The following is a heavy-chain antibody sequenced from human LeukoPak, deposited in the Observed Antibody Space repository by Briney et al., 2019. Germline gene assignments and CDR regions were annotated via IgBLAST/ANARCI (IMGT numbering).Heavy chain of an antibody. CDR1: GFTFSSYG. V-gene: IGHV3-30*19. D-gene: IGHD3-22*01. CDR3: ARDRGSSGYFDY. CDR2: ISYDGSNK. Sequence: GGSLRLSCAASGFTFSSYGMHWVRQAPGKGLEWVAVISYDGSNKYYADSVKGRFTISRDNSKNTLYLQMNSLRAEDTAVYYCARDRGSSGYFDYWGQGTLVTVSS. J-gene: IGHJ4*02.